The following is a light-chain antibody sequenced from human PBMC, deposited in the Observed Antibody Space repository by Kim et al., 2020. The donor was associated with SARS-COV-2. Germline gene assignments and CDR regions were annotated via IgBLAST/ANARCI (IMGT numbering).Light chain of an antibody. CDR3: QQYNDWPLLT. Sequence: EIVMTQSPATLSVSPGERVTLSCRASQSVKNRLAWYQQRPGQAPRLLIYGASTRATDVSARFSGSGSGTEFTLTIRSLQSEDLAVYFCQQYNDWPLLTFGGGTKLEI. CDR2: GAS. CDR1: QSVKNR. J-gene: IGKJ4*01. V-gene: IGKV3-15*01.